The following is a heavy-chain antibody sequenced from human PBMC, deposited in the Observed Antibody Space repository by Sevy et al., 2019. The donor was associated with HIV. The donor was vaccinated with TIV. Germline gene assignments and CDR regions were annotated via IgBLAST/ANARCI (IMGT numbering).Heavy chain of an antibody. CDR3: TREASAAGTSFGLDV. D-gene: IGHD6-13*01. V-gene: IGHV3-21*01. CDR2: ISSRSGYI. CDR1: GFNFNKHF. Sequence: GGSLRLSCVGSGFNFNKHFMVWVRQAPGRGLQWVSSISSRSGYIFYSDSLRGRFTISRDNAKNSLFLEMNNLGVEDTAVYYCTREASAAGTSFGLDVWGQGTTVTVSS. J-gene: IGHJ6*02.